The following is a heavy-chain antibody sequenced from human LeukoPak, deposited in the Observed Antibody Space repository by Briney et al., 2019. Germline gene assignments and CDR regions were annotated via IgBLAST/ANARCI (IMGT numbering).Heavy chain of an antibody. V-gene: IGHV1-69*13. Sequence: SVKVSCKASGGTFSSYAISWVRQAPGQGLEWMGGIIPIFGTANYAQKFQGRVTITADESTSTAYMELSSLRSEDTDVYYCARAIRYYYDSSGYYLDYWGQGTLVTVSS. J-gene: IGHJ4*02. D-gene: IGHD3-22*01. CDR2: IIPIFGTA. CDR1: GGTFSSYA. CDR3: ARAIRYYYDSSGYYLDY.